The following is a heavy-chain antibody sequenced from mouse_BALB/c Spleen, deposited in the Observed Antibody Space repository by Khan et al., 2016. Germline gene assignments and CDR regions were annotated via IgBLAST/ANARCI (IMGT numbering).Heavy chain of an antibody. V-gene: IGHV3-2*02. D-gene: IGHD2-4*01. CDR2: ISYSGST. CDR3: ARGMITTFDY. CDR1: GYSITSDYA. Sequence: VQLKESGPGLVKPSQSLSLTCTVTGYSITSDYAWNWIRQFPGNKLEWMGYISYSGSTSSNPSLKSRISITQDTSKNQFFLQLNSVTTDDTATYYCARGMITTFDYWGQGTTLTVSS. J-gene: IGHJ2*01.